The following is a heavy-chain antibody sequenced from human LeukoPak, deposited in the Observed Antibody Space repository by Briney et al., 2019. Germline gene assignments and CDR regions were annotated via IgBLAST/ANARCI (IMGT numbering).Heavy chain of an antibody. CDR2: INWNDDST. CDR1: GFTFDDYG. D-gene: IGHD3-10*01. Sequence: PGGSLRLSCAASGFTFDDYGMSWVRQAPGKGLEWVSGINWNDDSTGYADSVKGRFTISRDNAKNSLFLQMNSLRAEDTAVYYCAREIYHGSGSPRLDYWGQGTLVTVSS. J-gene: IGHJ4*02. V-gene: IGHV3-20*04. CDR3: AREIYHGSGSPRLDY.